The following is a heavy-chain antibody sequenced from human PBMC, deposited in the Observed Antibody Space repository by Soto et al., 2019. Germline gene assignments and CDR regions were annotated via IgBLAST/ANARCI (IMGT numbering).Heavy chain of an antibody. Sequence: ASVKVSCKASGYTFTSYHIHWVRQAPGQGLEWMGIINPSGGSTSYAQKFQGRVTMTRDTSTSTVYMELSSLRSEDTAVYYCARGGYDILTGYSLFDYWGQGTLVTVSS. CDR2: INPSGGST. J-gene: IGHJ4*02. CDR3: ARGGYDILTGYSLFDY. CDR1: GYTFTSYH. D-gene: IGHD3-9*01. V-gene: IGHV1-46*01.